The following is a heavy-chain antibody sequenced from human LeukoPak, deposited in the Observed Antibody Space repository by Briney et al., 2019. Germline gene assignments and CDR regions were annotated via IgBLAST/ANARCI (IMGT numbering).Heavy chain of an antibody. CDR3: ARGPPQAYCGGDCYNYFDY. Sequence: PGGSLRLSCAASGFTFSSYGMHWVRQAPGKGLEWVAVIWYDESNKYYADSVKGRFTISRDNSKNTLYLQMNSLRAEDTAVYYCARGPPQAYCGGDCYNYFDYWGQGTLVTVSS. J-gene: IGHJ4*02. CDR2: IWYDESNK. CDR1: GFTFSSYG. D-gene: IGHD2-21*02. V-gene: IGHV3-33*01.